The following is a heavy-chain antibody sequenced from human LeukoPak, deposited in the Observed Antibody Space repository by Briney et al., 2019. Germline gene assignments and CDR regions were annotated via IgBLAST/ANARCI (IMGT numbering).Heavy chain of an antibody. CDR1: GGSISSSSYY. D-gene: IGHD1-26*01. CDR2: IYYSGST. J-gene: IGHJ4*02. CDR3: ARALRKYSGSYYFDY. Sequence: PSETLSLTCTVSGGSISSSSYYWGWIRQPPGKGLEWIGSIYYSGSTYYNPSLKSRVTISVDTSKNQFSLKLSSVTAADTAVYYCARALRKYSGSYYFDYWGQGTLVTVSS. V-gene: IGHV4-39*01.